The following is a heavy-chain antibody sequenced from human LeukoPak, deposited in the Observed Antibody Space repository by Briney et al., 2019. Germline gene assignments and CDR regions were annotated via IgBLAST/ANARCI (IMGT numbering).Heavy chain of an antibody. D-gene: IGHD4-23*01. J-gene: IGHJ4*02. CDR2: INHSGST. CDR3: ARPYGGNSGQDY. V-gene: IGHV4-34*01. Sequence: RTSETLSLXCAVYGGSFSGYYWSWIRQPPGKGLEWIGEINHSGSTNYNPSLKSRVTISVDTSKNQFSLKLSSVTAADTAVYYCARPYGGNSGQDYWGQGTLVTVSS. CDR1: GGSFSGYY.